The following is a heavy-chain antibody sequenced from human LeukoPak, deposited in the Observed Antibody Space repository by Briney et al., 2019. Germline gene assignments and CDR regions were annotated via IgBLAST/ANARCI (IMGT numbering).Heavy chain of an antibody. CDR3: ASQDIVVVPAATYEVEYYYGMDV. Sequence: SETLSLTCAVSGGSISSNNWWGWVRQPPGKGLEWIGEIYHSGSPNYNPSLKSRVTISVDKSRNHFSLNPSSVTAADTAVYYCASQDIVVVPAATYEVEYYYGMDVWGQGTTVTVSS. J-gene: IGHJ6*02. V-gene: IGHV4-4*02. CDR1: GGSISSNNW. CDR2: IYHSGSP. D-gene: IGHD2-2*01.